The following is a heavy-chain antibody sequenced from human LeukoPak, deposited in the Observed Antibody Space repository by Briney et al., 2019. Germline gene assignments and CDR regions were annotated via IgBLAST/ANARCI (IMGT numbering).Heavy chain of an antibody. J-gene: IGHJ5*02. D-gene: IGHD6-13*01. CDR1: GFTLNSYT. Sequence: GGSLRLSCAASGFTLNSYTLSWVRQAPGKGLEWVSSISSTSSYIHYADSVKGRFTTSRDNPDNVVYLQMNSLRAEDTAVYYCARVAVAGPTGWFDPWGQGTLVTVSS. V-gene: IGHV3-21*01. CDR3: ARVAVAGPTGWFDP. CDR2: ISSTSSYI.